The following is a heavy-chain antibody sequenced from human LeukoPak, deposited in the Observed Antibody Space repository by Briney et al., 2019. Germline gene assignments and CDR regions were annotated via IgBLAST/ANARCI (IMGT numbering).Heavy chain of an antibody. CDR2: LSGSGGST. J-gene: IGHJ4*02. CDR1: GFTFSSYA. Sequence: GSPRLSCVFSGFTFSSYAMSWVRQAPGKGLEWVSSLSGSGGSTYYADSVKGRFTISRDNSKNTLYLQMNSLRVEDTAVYYCAKDPHTGYSFAYWGQGTLVTVSS. CDR3: AKDPHTGYSFAY. V-gene: IGHV3-23*01. D-gene: IGHD5-18*01.